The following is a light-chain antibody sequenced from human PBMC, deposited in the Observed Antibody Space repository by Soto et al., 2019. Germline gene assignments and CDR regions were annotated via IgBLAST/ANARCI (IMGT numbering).Light chain of an antibody. Sequence: EIVMTQSPVTLSVCPLGRGTVSFRASQSVSSNLAWYQQKPGQAPSLLIYGAFTRATGIPARFSGTGSGTEFTLTISSLQSQDFALYYCQQYNDWPLTFGQGTKVDI. V-gene: IGKV3-15*01. CDR1: QSVSSN. CDR3: QQYNDWPLT. CDR2: GAF. J-gene: IGKJ1*01.